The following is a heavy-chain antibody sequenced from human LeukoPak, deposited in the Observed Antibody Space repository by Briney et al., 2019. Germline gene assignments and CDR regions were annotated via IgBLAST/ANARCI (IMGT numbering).Heavy chain of an antibody. CDR3: ARLRNDFWSGFTYDFGVDV. D-gene: IGHD3-3*01. J-gene: IGHJ6*02. V-gene: IGHV4-34*01. CDR2: INHSGST. Sequence: SETLSLTCGVYGGSFSGYYWSWIRQPPGKGLEWIGDINHSGSTTYNPSLKGRVTISLDTSMTQFSLKLTSVTAADTAVYYCARLRNDFWSGFTYDFGVDVWGHGTTVTVSS. CDR1: GGSFSGYY.